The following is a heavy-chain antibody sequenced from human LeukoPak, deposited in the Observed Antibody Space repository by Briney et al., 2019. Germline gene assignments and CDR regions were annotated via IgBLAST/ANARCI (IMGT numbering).Heavy chain of an antibody. V-gene: IGHV4-59*01. D-gene: IGHD6-6*01. CDR3: ARGYSSTSWFDP. CDR1: GGSISYYY. J-gene: IGHJ5*02. Sequence: SQTLSLTCTVSGGSISYYYWSWIRQPAGKGLEWIGYFYYSGSTNYNPSLKSRVTISVDTSKNQFSLNLSSVTAADTAVYYCARGYSSTSWFDPWGQGTLVTVSS. CDR2: FYYSGST.